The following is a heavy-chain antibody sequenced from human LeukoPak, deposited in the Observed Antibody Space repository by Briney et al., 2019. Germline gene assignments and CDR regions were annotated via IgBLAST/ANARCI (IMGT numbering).Heavy chain of an antibody. CDR3: ARRGFYDTSGYLFDH. J-gene: IGHJ4*02. V-gene: IGHV3-48*04. D-gene: IGHD3-22*01. Sequence: GGSLRLSCAASGFAFSIYWMSWVRQAPGKGLEWVSYISTSGSPIYYGNSVKGRFTISRDNAKNSLYLQMNSLRAEDTALYYCARRGFYDTSGYLFDHWGQGTLVTVSS. CDR1: GFAFSIYW. CDR2: ISTSGSPI.